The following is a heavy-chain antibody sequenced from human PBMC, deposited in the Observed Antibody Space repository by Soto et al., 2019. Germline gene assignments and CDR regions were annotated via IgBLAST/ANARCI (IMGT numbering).Heavy chain of an antibody. J-gene: IGHJ5*02. CDR1: GGFISRGGYL. Sequence: SEDRPLTRGGSGGFISRGGYLLSWIRQPQGKGLEWIGYIYHSGSTYYNSSLKSRVTISVDRSKNQFSLKLSSVTAADTAVYYCARITSPCGQGTLVTVSS. CDR3: ARITSP. V-gene: IGHV4-30-2*01. D-gene: IGHD3-10*01. CDR2: IYHSGST.